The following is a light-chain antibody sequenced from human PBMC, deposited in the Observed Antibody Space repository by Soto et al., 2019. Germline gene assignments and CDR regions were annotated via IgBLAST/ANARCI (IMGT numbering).Light chain of an antibody. CDR3: QQYGSSPPFT. J-gene: IGKJ3*01. CDR1: QSLLANCNNKNC. Sequence: DIVMTQSPDSLAVSLGERATINCKSSQSLLANCNNKNCLAWYQHKPGQPPKMLILWASTRESGVPDRFSGSGSGTDFTLTISSLQAEDAAVYYCQQYGSSPPFTFGPGTKVDIK. CDR2: WAS. V-gene: IGKV4-1*01.